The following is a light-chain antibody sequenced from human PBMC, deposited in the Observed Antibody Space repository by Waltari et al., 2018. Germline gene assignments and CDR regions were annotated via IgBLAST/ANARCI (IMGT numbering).Light chain of an antibody. V-gene: IGKV4-1*01. Sequence: DIVMTQSPDSLAVSLGERATINCESSRSVLDYSNNRNRLAWYQQKPGQPPKLLIYWASTRESGVPDRFSGSGSGTDFTLTISSLQAEDVAVYYCQQYYSTPQTFGQGTKLEIK. CDR2: WAS. CDR1: RSVLDYSNNRNR. CDR3: QQYYSTPQT. J-gene: IGKJ2*01.